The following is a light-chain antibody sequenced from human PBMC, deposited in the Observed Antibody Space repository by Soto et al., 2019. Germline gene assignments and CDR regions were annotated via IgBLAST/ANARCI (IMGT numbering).Light chain of an antibody. Sequence: QSALTQPRSVSGSPGQSVAISCTGSSDDVGRYNYVSWYQQLPDKAPKLLIRDVNKRPSGVSDRFSGSKSGNTASLTISGLQPEDEADYYCCSYAGSYTVIFGGGTQLTVL. CDR3: CSYAGSYTVI. J-gene: IGLJ2*01. V-gene: IGLV2-11*01. CDR2: DVN. CDR1: SDDVGRYNY.